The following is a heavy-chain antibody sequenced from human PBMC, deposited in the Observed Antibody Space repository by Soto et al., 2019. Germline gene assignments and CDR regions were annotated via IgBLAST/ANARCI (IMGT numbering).Heavy chain of an antibody. Sequence: ASVKVSCKASGYTFTNYVMHWVRQAPGQELEWMGWINAGKGNTKYSQTLQDRVTITRDTSASTVYMELGSLRSEDTAVYYCAVGYFDWLLPAYWGQGTLVTVSP. CDR3: AVGYFDWLLPAY. CDR2: INAGKGNT. V-gene: IGHV1-3*01. J-gene: IGHJ4*02. CDR1: GYTFTNYV. D-gene: IGHD3-9*01.